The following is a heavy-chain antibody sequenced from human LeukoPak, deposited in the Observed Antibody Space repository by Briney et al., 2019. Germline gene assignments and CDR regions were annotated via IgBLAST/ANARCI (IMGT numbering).Heavy chain of an antibody. CDR3: ARGSGFEDYYDSSGDPRRLDYYYYSMDV. CDR1: GYTFTSYD. Sequence: ASVKVSCKASGYTFTSYDINWVRQATGQGLEWMGWMNPNGSNTGYAQKFQGRVTMTRDTSISTAYMELHSLRSKATDVYYCARGSGFEDYYDSSGDPRRLDYYYYSMDVWGKGTTVTVSS. D-gene: IGHD3-22*01. CDR2: MNPNGSNT. J-gene: IGHJ6*03. V-gene: IGHV1-8*01.